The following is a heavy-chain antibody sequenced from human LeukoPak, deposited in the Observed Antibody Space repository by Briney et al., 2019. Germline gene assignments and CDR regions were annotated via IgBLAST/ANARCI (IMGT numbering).Heavy chain of an antibody. CDR3: ARGASRADY. CDR1: AFTFSSYW. V-gene: IGHV3-7*01. CDR2: IKQDGSEK. J-gene: IGHJ4*02. Sequence: GGSLRLSCAASAFTFSSYWMSWVRQAPGKGLEWVANIKQDGSEKYYVDSVKGRFTISRDNAKNSLYLQMNSLRAEDTALYYCARGASRADYWGQGTLVTVSS.